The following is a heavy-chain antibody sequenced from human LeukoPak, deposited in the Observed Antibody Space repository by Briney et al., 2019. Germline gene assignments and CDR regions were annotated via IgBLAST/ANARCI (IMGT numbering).Heavy chain of an antibody. D-gene: IGHD1-26*01. J-gene: IGHJ4*02. Sequence: SETLSLTCTVSGGSISSGGYYWSWIRQPPGKGLEWIGYIYHSGSTYYNPSLKSRVTISVDTSKNQFSLKLSSVTAADTAVYYCARDGSQWELQLDHFFDYWGQGTLVTVSS. V-gene: IGHV4-30-2*01. CDR2: IYHSGST. CDR1: GGSISSGGYY. CDR3: ARDGSQWELQLDHFFDY.